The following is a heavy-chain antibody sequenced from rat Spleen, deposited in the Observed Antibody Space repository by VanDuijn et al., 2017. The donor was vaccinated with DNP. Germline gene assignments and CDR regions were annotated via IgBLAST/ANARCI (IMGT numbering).Heavy chain of an antibody. V-gene: IGHV5-31*01. CDR2: ITRSGGSP. D-gene: IGHD1-11*01. J-gene: IGHJ4*01. Sequence: EVQLVESGGDLVQPGRSLTLSCVASGFTFNNYWMAWIRQVPGKGLEWVASITRSGGSPFYPDSVKDRFTISRDNAKNTLYLQMSSLRSEDTATYYCTRHGEVPSRYAMDAWGQGTSVTVSS. CDR1: GFTFNNYW. CDR3: TRHGEVPSRYAMDA.